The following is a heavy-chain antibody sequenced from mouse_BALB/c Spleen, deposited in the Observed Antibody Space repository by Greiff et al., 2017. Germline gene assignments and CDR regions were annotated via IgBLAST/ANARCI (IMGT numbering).Heavy chain of an antibody. D-gene: IGHD2-14*01. CDR2: INPGSGGT. Sequence: QVQLQQSGAELVRPGTSVKVSCKASGYAFTNYLIEWVKQRPGQGLEWIGVINPGSGGTNYNEKFKGKATLTADKSSSTAYMQLSSLTSDDSAVYFCARNYRYDRGMDDWGQGTSVTVSS. J-gene: IGHJ4*01. V-gene: IGHV1-54*01. CDR3: ARNYRYDRGMDD. CDR1: GYAFTNYL.